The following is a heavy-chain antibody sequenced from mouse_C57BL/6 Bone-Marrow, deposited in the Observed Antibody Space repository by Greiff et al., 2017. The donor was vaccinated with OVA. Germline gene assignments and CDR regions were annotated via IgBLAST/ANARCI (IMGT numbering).Heavy chain of an antibody. J-gene: IGHJ1*03. CDR2: ISSGSSTI. CDR1: GFTFSDYG. V-gene: IGHV5-17*01. CDR3: ATNYYGSSKG. Sequence: EVKLMESGGGLVKPGGSLKLSCAASGFTFSDYGMHWVRQAPEKGLEWVAYISSGSSTIYYADTVKGRFTISRDNAKNTLFLQMTSLRSEDTAMYYCATNYYGSSKGWGTGTTVTVSS. D-gene: IGHD1-1*01.